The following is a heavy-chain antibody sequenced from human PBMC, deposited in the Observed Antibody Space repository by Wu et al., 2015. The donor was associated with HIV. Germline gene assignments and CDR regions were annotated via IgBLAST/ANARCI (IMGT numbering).Heavy chain of an antibody. CDR3: ARDGDWFILTSGLDY. CDR2: INPDTGDT. D-gene: IGHD3-9*01. V-gene: IGHV1-2*02. CDR1: GYTFSGHY. J-gene: IGHJ4*02. Sequence: QVQLVQSGAEVKKPGASVKVSCKASGYTFSGHYMHWVRQAPGQGLEWMGWINPDTGDTKYAQKFQGRVTMTRDTSISTAYMELSRLRSDDTAVYYCARDGDWFILTSGLDYVGPGNAG.